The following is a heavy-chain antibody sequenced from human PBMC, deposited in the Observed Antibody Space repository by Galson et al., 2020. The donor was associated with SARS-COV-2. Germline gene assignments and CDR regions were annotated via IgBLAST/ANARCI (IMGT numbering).Heavy chain of an antibody. D-gene: IGHD1-1*01. CDR3: AKGYSPDY. Sequence: YYADSVKGRFTISRDNSKNTLYLQMNSLRAEDTAVYYCAKGYSPDYWGQGTLVTVSS. J-gene: IGHJ4*02. V-gene: IGHV3-23*01.